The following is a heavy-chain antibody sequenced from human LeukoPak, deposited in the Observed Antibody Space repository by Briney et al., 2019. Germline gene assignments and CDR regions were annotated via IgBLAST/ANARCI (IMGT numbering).Heavy chain of an antibody. D-gene: IGHD5-12*01. Sequence: GGSLRLSCAASGFTFSNYIMSWVRQAPGKGLKWVSAISGSGDTMYYADSVRGRFTISRDNSKNTVYLQMDSLRAEDTAVYYCAKLSSITLSHYYYYMDVWGKGTTVTVSS. CDR3: AKLSSITLSHYYYYMDV. J-gene: IGHJ6*03. CDR2: ISGSGDTM. CDR1: GFTFSNYI. V-gene: IGHV3-23*01.